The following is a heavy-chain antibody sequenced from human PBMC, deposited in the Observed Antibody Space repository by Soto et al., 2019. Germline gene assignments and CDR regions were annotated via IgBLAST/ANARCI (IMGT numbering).Heavy chain of an antibody. J-gene: IGHJ5*02. D-gene: IGHD6-19*01. CDR1: GFTFSSYG. CDR2: IWYDGSNK. V-gene: IGHV3-33*01. Sequence: QVQLVESGGGVVQPGRSLRLSCAASGFTFSSYGMHWVRQAPGKGLEWVAVIWYDGSNKYYADSVKGRFTISRDNSKNTLYLPMNSLRAEDTAVYYCARARWSSRGFDPWGQGTLVTVSS. CDR3: ARARWSSRGFDP.